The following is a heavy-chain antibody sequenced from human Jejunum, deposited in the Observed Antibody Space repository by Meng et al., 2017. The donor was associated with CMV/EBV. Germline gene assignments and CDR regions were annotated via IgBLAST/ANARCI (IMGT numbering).Heavy chain of an antibody. D-gene: IGHD1-26*01. CDR1: GFPFSSYW. CDR3: ARDLWGLGDY. Sequence: CAASGFPFSSYWMHWVRQTPEKGLVWVSRITSDGTTTGYADSVKGRFTISRDNAKNTLYLQMNSLRAEDTAVYYCARDLWGLGDYWGQGTLVTVSS. J-gene: IGHJ4*02. V-gene: IGHV3-74*01. CDR2: ITSDGTTT.